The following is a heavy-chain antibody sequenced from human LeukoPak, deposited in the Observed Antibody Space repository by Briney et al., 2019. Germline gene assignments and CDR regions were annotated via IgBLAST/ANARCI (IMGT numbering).Heavy chain of an antibody. J-gene: IGHJ4*02. V-gene: IGHV4-39*07. D-gene: IGHD3-10*01. Sequence: SETLSLTCTVSGGSISSSSYYWGWIRQPPGKGLEWIGSIYYSGSTYYNPSLKSRVTISVDTSKNQFSLKLSSVTAADTAVYHCARAPYGSGSYYNVHYFDYWGQGTLVTVSS. CDR2: IYYSGST. CDR3: ARAPYGSGSYYNVHYFDY. CDR1: GGSISSSSYY.